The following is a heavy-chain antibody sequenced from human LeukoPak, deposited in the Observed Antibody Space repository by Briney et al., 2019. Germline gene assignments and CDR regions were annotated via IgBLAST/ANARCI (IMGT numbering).Heavy chain of an antibody. CDR3: AKDRISYYDSSGYYSPGYFQH. V-gene: IGHV3-53*01. J-gene: IGHJ1*01. Sequence: GGSLRLSCAASGFTFSSNYMSWVRQAPGKGLERVSVIYSGGSTYYADSVKGRFTISRDNSKNTLYLQMNSLRAEDTAVYYCAKDRISYYDSSGYYSPGYFQHWGQGTLVTVSS. D-gene: IGHD3-22*01. CDR2: IYSGGST. CDR1: GFTFSSNY.